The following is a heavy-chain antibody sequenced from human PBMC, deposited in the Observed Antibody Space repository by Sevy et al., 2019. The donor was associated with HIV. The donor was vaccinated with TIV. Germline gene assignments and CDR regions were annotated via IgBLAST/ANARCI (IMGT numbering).Heavy chain of an antibody. Sequence: GSLRLSCAASGFTVSSNYMSWVRQAPGKGLEWVSVIYSGGSTYYADSVKGRFTISRDNSKNTLYLQMNSLRAGDTAVYYCAGDGPTVTGYGMDVWGQGTTVTVSS. J-gene: IGHJ6*02. D-gene: IGHD4-17*01. CDR1: GFTVSSNY. CDR2: IYSGGST. CDR3: AGDGPTVTGYGMDV. V-gene: IGHV3-53*01.